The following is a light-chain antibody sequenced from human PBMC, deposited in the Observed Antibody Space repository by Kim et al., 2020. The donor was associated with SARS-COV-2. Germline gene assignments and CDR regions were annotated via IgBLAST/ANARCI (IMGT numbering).Light chain of an antibody. CDR1: SSDVGGYNY. J-gene: IGLJ3*02. V-gene: IGLV2-11*01. CDR2: DVT. CDR3: CSYAGSYTHWV. Sequence: QSVTISCTGTSSDVGGYNYVSWYQQHPGKAPKLMIYDVTKRPSGVPDRFSGSKSGNTASLTISGLQAEDEADYYCCSYAGSYTHWVFGGGTQLTVL.